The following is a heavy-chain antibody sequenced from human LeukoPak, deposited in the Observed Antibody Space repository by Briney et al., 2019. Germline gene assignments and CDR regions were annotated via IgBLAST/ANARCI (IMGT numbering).Heavy chain of an antibody. V-gene: IGHV3-30-3*01. CDR2: ISYDGSNK. D-gene: IGHD2-2*01. Sequence: PGGSLRLSCAGPGFTFSGYAMHWVRQAPGKGLEWVAVISYDGSNKYYADSVKGRFTISRDNSKNTLYLQMNSLRAEDTAVYYCARDQGDTRYCSSTSCFDDAFDIWGQGTMVTVSS. CDR3: ARDQGDTRYCSSTSCFDDAFDI. J-gene: IGHJ3*02. CDR1: GFTFSGYA.